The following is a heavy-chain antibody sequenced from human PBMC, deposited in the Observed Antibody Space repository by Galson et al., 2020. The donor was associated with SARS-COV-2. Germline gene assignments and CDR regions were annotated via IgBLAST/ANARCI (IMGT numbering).Heavy chain of an antibody. CDR3: ARGRDSSGYYFYYFDY. Sequence: QASETLSLTCAASGFTFSSYAMHWVRQAPGKGLEWVAVISYDGSNKYYADSVKGRFTISRDNSKNTLYLQMNSLRAEDTAVYYCARGRDSSGYYFYYFDYWGQGTLVTVSS. CDR1: GFTFSSYA. D-gene: IGHD3-22*01. CDR2: ISYDGSNK. V-gene: IGHV3-30*04. J-gene: IGHJ4*02.